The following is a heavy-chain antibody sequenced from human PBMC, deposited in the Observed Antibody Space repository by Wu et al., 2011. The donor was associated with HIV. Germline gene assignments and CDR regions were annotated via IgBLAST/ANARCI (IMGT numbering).Heavy chain of an antibody. J-gene: IGHJ6*02. CDR3: ARALDGYGYGARGQRYYYYYGMDV. D-gene: IGHD5-18*01. V-gene: IGHV1-69*05. Sequence: QVQLVQSGAEVKKPGSSVKVSCKASGGTFSSYAISWVRQAPGQGLEWMGGIIPIFGTANYAQKFQGRVTITTDESTSTAYMELSSLRSEDTAVYYCARALDGYGYGARGQRYYYYYGMDVVGPRDHGHRLL. CDR1: GGTFSSYA. CDR2: IIPIFGTA.